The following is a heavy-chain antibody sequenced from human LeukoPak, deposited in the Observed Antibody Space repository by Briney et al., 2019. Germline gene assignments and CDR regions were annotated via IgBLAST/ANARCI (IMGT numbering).Heavy chain of an antibody. CDR2: ISSSSSYI. CDR3: ASLDRDYYYSFDY. J-gene: IGHJ4*02. D-gene: IGHD2-21*02. Sequence: GGSLRLSCAASGFTFSSYSMNWVRQAPGKGLEWVSSISSSSSYIYYADSVKGRFTISRDNAKNSLYLQMNSLSAEDTAVYYCASLDRDYYYSFDYWGQGTLVTVSS. CDR1: GFTFSSYS. V-gene: IGHV3-21*01.